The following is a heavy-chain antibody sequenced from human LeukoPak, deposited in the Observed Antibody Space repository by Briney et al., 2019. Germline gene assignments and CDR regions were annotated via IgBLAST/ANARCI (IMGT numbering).Heavy chain of an antibody. D-gene: IGHD2-15*01. CDR2: MSYDGSNK. V-gene: IGHV3-30*04. CDR3: ARDSQDIVVVVAATSREDYFDY. Sequence: GGSLRLSSAASGFTFSSYAMHWVRQAPGKGLEWVAVMSYDGSNKYYADSVKGRFTISRDNSKNTLYLQMNSLRAEDTAVYYCARDSQDIVVVVAATSREDYFDYWGQGTLVTVSS. J-gene: IGHJ4*02. CDR1: GFTFSSYA.